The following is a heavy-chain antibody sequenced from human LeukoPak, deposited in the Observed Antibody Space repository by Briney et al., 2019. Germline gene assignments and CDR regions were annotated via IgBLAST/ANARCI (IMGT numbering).Heavy chain of an antibody. D-gene: IGHD3-10*02. J-gene: IGHJ6*04. Sequence: PGGSLRLSCAASGFTFSSYGMNWVRQAPGKGLEWVSYISSSGSTIYYAGSVKGRFTISRDNAKNSLYLQMNSLRAEDTAVYYCAELGITMIGGVWGKGTTVTISS. CDR2: ISSSGSTI. CDR1: GFTFSSYG. V-gene: IGHV3-48*04. CDR3: AELGITMIGGV.